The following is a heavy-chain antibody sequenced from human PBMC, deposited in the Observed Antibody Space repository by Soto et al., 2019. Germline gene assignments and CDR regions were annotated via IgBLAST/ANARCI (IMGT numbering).Heavy chain of an antibody. CDR3: ATPQDYDGCLDS. CDR2: INVGNGNT. Sequence: QVQCVQSGAEVKKPGASVKVSCKTPGYTFTRCNIHWVRQAPGQRLEWMGWINVGNGNTRYSQKFQGRLTLTRDTPGNTAYLELNSLISEDTAVYYCATPQDYDGCLDSWGQGTLVTVSS. V-gene: IGHV1-3*01. J-gene: IGHJ4*02. CDR1: GYTFTRCN. D-gene: IGHD3-22*01.